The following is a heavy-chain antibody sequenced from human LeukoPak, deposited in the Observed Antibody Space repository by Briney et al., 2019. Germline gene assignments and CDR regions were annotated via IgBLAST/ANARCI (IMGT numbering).Heavy chain of an antibody. CDR2: IYYSGST. CDR3: ARGRSVGRWLQFYFDY. Sequence: SETLSLTCTVSGGSISSYYWSWIRQPPGKGLEWIGYIYYSGSTNYNPSLKSRVTISVDTSKNQFSLKLSSVTAADTAVYYCARGRSVGRWLQFYFDYWGQRTLVTVSS. CDR1: GGSISSYY. D-gene: IGHD5-24*01. J-gene: IGHJ4*02. V-gene: IGHV4-59*01.